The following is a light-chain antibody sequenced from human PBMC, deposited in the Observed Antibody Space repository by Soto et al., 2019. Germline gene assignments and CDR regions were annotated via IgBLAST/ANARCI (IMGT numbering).Light chain of an antibody. Sequence: IVLTQSPGTLSLSPGERATLSCRASQSVSSSYLAWYQQKPGQAPRLLIYGASSRATGIPDRLSGSGSGTDFTLTISRLEPEDFAVYYCQQYGSSLRTFGQGTKV. CDR3: QQYGSSLRT. J-gene: IGKJ1*01. CDR2: GAS. V-gene: IGKV3-20*01. CDR1: QSVSSSY.